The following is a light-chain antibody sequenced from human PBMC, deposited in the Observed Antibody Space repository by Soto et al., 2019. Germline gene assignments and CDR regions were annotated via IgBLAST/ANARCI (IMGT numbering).Light chain of an antibody. CDR2: GAS. J-gene: IGKJ1*01. CDR3: QQYNNWPRT. Sequence: EVVMTQSPDTLSVSSGEGATLSCRASQSVSSNLAWYQQKLGQAPRLLIYGASTRATDIPPRFSGSGSGTEFTLTISSLQSEDFAIYYCQQYNNWPRTFGQGTKVDIK. V-gene: IGKV3-15*01. CDR1: QSVSSN.